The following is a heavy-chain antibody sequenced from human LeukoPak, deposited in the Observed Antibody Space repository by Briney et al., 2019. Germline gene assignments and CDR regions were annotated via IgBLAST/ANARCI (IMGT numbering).Heavy chain of an antibody. Sequence: GGSLRLSCAASGFTFSKNSINWVRQAPGKGLEWVSYISSSSSTIYYADSVKGRFTISRDNAKNSLYLQMNSLRAEDTALYFCARSARRMDTFDFWGQGSLVTVSS. CDR3: ARSARRMDTFDF. J-gene: IGHJ4*02. V-gene: IGHV3-48*01. D-gene: IGHD5-18*01. CDR2: ISSSSSTI. CDR1: GFTFSKNS.